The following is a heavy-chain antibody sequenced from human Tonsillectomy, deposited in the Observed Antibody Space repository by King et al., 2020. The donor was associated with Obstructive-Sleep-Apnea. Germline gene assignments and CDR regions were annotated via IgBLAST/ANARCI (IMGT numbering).Heavy chain of an antibody. V-gene: IGHV3-30*02. CDR3: AKEGYYDSGGMGAAAFDI. CDR1: GFTFSSFG. Sequence: VQLVQSGGGVVQPGGSLRLSCAASGFTFSSFGMHWVRQAPGKGLEWLSFIEYDGSYEYDADSVKGRFTISRDNSKNTLYLQMNSLRAEDTAVFYWAKEGYYDSGGMGAAAFDIWGQGTMVTVSS. J-gene: IGHJ3*02. D-gene: IGHD3-22*01. CDR2: IEYDGSYE.